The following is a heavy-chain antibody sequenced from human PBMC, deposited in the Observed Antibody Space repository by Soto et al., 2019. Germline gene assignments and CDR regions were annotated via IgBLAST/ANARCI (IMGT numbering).Heavy chain of an antibody. CDR3: ARVVLTGTKDAFDI. J-gene: IGHJ3*02. CDR2: TYYRSNWYN. CDR1: GDIVSSNSAA. D-gene: IGHD1-7*01. Sequence: SQTLSLTCAISGDIVSSNSAAWNWIRQSPSRGLEWLGRTYYRSNWYNDYAVSVKSRITINPDTSKNQFSLQLNSVTPEDTAVYYCARVVLTGTKDAFDIWGQGTMVTVSS. V-gene: IGHV6-1*01.